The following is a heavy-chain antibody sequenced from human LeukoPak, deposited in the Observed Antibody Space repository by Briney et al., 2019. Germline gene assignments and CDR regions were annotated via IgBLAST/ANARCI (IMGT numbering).Heavy chain of an antibody. CDR1: GFTFSTFA. V-gene: IGHV3-23*01. CDR3: AKGDTTWELPHDY. D-gene: IGHD1-26*01. CDR2: IFPSGGEI. J-gene: IGHJ4*02. Sequence: GGSLRLSCVASGFTFSTFAMIWVRQPPGKGLEWVSSIFPSGGEIHYADSVRGRFTISRDNSKSTLSLQMNSLRVEDTAIYYCAKGDTTWELPHDYWGQGTLVTVSS.